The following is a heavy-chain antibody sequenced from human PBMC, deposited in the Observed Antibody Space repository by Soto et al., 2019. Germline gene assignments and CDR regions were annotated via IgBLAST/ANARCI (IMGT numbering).Heavy chain of an antibody. CDR1: GLFSSYA. D-gene: IGHD1-1*01. CDR3: ARGYGTSGTMAYFDY. Sequence: QVQLVESGGGVVQPGRSLRLSCAASGLFSSYAMHWVRQAPGKGLEWVALISYDGNNKCYADSVKGRFTISRDNSKNTLHLQMSSLRAEDTAVYYCARGYGTSGTMAYFDYWGQGILVTVSS. CDR2: ISYDGNNK. V-gene: IGHV3-30-3*01. J-gene: IGHJ4*02.